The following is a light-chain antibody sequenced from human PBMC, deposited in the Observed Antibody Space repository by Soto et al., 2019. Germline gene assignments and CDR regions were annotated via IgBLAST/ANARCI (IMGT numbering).Light chain of an antibody. CDR2: GAS. CDR1: QSVSSSY. CDR3: HQYGSSPFT. V-gene: IGKV3-20*01. Sequence: EVVLTRSPGTLYLSPGDRATLSCRASQSVSSSYLAWYQQKPGQAPRLRIYGASSRATGIPDRFSGSGSVTDFTLTISRLEPEDFAVYYCHQYGSSPFTFGPGTKVDIK. J-gene: IGKJ3*01.